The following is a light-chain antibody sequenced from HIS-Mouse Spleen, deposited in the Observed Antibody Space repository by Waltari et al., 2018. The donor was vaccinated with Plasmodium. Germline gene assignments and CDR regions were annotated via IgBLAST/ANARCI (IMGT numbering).Light chain of an antibody. V-gene: IGLV2-23*01. Sequence: QSALTQPASVSGSPGQSITISCTGTSRAVGSYNLASWYQQHPGKAPKLMIYEGSKRPSGVSNRFSGSKSGNTASLTISGLQAEDEADYYCCSYAGSSTWVFGGGTKLTVL. CDR3: CSYAGSSTWV. J-gene: IGLJ3*02. CDR2: EGS. CDR1: SRAVGSYNL.